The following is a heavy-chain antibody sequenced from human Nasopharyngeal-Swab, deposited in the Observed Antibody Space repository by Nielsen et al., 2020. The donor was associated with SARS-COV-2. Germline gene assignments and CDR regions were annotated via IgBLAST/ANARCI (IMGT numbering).Heavy chain of an antibody. D-gene: IGHD3-9*01. V-gene: IGHV3-23*01. J-gene: IGHJ3*02. CDR2: TSGSGGST. CDR1: GFTFSSYA. CDR3: AKDHDILTGYYKGAGAFDI. Sequence: GESLKISCAASGFTFSSYAMSWVRQAPGKGLEWVSATSGSGGSTYYADSVKGRFTISRDNSKNTLYLQMNSLRAEDTAVYYCAKDHDILTGYYKGAGAFDIWGQGTMVTVSS.